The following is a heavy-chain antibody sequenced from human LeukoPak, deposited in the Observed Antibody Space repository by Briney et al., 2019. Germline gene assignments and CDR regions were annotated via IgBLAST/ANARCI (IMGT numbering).Heavy chain of an antibody. CDR1: GDSIGSYS. Sequence: SQSLSLTCTVSGDSIGSYSRSWIRQPAGKGREWIGRSYTIGSTNYNPSLNSRATMSIDTSNNQYSMNLTSVHTADTAVYYWAREQRQRSRWFDHWGQGTLVTVSS. CDR3: AREQRQRSRWFDH. J-gene: IGHJ5*02. V-gene: IGHV4-4*07. CDR2: SYTIGST. D-gene: IGHD6-25*01.